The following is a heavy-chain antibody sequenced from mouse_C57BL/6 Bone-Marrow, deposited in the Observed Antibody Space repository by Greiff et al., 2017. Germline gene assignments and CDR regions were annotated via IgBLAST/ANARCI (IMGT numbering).Heavy chain of an antibody. CDR2: IYPGSGST. CDR3: ARDDGYYFYWYFDV. CDR1: GYTFTSYW. J-gene: IGHJ1*03. V-gene: IGHV1-55*01. Sequence: QVQLQQPGAELVKPGASVKMSCKASGYTFTSYWITWVKQRPGQGLEWIGDIYPGSGSTNSNEKFKSKATLTVDTSSSTAYMQLSSLTSEDSAVSDCARDDGYYFYWYFDVWGTGTTVTVSS. D-gene: IGHD2-3*01.